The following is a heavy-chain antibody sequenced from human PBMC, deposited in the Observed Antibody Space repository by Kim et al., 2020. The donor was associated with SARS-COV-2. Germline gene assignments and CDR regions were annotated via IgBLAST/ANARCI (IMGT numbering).Heavy chain of an antibody. Sequence: GGSLRLSCAASGFTFSSYAMHWVRQAPGKGLEWVAVISYDGSNKYYADSVKGRFTISRDNSKNTLYLQMNSLRAEDTAAYYCARDISRPEWYYDILTGYSRWDYYGMDVWGQGTTVTVSS. D-gene: IGHD3-9*01. CDR1: GFTFSSYA. V-gene: IGHV3-30*04. J-gene: IGHJ6*02. CDR2: ISYDGSNK. CDR3: ARDISRPEWYYDILTGYSRWDYYGMDV.